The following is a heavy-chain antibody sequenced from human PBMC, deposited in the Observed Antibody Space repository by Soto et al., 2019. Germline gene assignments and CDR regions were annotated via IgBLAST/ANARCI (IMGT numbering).Heavy chain of an antibody. CDR2: ISSNGDST. CDR3: APPRSTVQIPPT. Sequence: GGSLRLSCSASGFTFSMFSMHWVRQAPGKGLEYVSGISSNGDSTYYADSVKGRFTISRDNSKNTLYLQMSSLRAVDTAVYYCAPPRSTVQIPPTWGQGTLVTVSS. D-gene: IGHD4-17*01. CDR1: GFTFSMFS. V-gene: IGHV3-64D*06. J-gene: IGHJ5*02.